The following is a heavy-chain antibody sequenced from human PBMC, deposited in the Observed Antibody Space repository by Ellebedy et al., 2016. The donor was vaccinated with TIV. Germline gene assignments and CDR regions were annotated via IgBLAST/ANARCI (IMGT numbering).Heavy chain of an antibody. D-gene: IGHD6-19*01. J-gene: IGHJ5*02. CDR3: AREYRNQWLGHNWFDP. CDR2: INPNSGGT. CDR1: GYTFTDYY. Sequence: ASVKVSCXASGYTFTDYYMHWVRQAPGQGLEWMGWINPNSGGTNYAQKFQGRVTMTRDTSISTAYMELSSLRSEDTAVYYCAREYRNQWLGHNWFDPWGQGTLVTVSS. V-gene: IGHV1-2*02.